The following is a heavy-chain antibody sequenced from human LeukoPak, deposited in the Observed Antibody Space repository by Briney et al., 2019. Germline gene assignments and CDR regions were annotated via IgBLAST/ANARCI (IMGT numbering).Heavy chain of an antibody. D-gene: IGHD1-7*01. CDR3: ATNWNYRFDY. CDR2: IKQDGSVI. Sequence: GGSLRLSYAASGFIFSDYWMSWVRQAPGKGLEWVANIKQDGSVIHYVDSVRGRFTISGDNAKNSLYLQMNSLRAEDTAVYYCATNWNYRFDYWGQGTLVSVSS. CDR1: GFIFSDYW. J-gene: IGHJ4*02. V-gene: IGHV3-7*01.